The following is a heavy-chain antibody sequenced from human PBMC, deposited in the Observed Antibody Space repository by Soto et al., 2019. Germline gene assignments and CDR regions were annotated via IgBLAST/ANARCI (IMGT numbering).Heavy chain of an antibody. CDR1: GYTFTNYA. CDR3: VRTLAGTYALGY. CDR2: INGGNDDT. D-gene: IGHD6-19*01. Sequence: QVQLVQSGAEVKKPGASVKLSCKTSGYTFTNYAVHWVRQVPGQRLEWMGWINGGNDDTRSSQQFQGRLTISRDTSASTFHMDLSSLRSEDTAVYYCVRTLAGTYALGYWGQGTLVTVSS. V-gene: IGHV1-3*01. J-gene: IGHJ4*02.